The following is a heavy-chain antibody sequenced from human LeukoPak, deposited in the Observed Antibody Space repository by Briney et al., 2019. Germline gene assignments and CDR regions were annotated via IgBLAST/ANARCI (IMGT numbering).Heavy chain of an antibody. CDR2: INPNSGDT. CDR1: GYTFTSYD. CDR3: ARGRYDILTGYSLVEYYYYYGMDV. V-gene: IGHV1-8*01. D-gene: IGHD3-9*01. Sequence: ASVKVSCTSSGYTFTSYDINWVRQAPGQGLEWMGGINPNSGDTGYAQKFQGRVTMTRNTYISTAYMELSSLRSEDTAVYYCARGRYDILTGYSLVEYYYYYGMDVWGQGTTVTVSS. J-gene: IGHJ6*02.